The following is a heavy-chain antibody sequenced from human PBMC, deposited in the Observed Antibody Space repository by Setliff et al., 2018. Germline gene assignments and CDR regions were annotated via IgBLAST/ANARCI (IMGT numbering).Heavy chain of an antibody. CDR2: LNPNSGGT. D-gene: IGHD3-9*01. V-gene: IGHV1-2*04. CDR1: GYTFTGYH. Sequence: ASVKVSCKASGYTFTGYHIHWVRQAPGQGLEWMGCLNPNSGGTNSTRMFEGCVTMTRDTSISAAYMELSSLKSNDTAVYYCARGKYDILTGEYYFDFWGQGTLVTVSS. J-gene: IGHJ4*02. CDR3: ARGKYDILTGEYYFDF.